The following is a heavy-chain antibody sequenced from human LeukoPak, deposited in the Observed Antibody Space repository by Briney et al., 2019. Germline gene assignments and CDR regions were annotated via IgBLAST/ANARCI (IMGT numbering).Heavy chain of an antibody. Sequence: SETLSLTCAVYGGSFSGYYWSWIRQPPGKGLEWIGEINHSGSTNYNPSLKSRVTISVDTSRNQFSLKLSSVTAADTAVYYCAKTKYYYDRGGYFFDFWGQGTLVTVSS. CDR1: GGSFSGYY. J-gene: IGHJ4*02. V-gene: IGHV4-34*01. D-gene: IGHD3-22*01. CDR3: AKTKYYYDRGGYFFDF. CDR2: INHSGST.